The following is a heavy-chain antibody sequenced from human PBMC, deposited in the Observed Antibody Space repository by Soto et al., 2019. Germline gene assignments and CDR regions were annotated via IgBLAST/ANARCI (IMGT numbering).Heavy chain of an antibody. CDR1: GFTFSSYW. CDR2: IKQDGSEK. V-gene: IGHV3-7*01. D-gene: IGHD3-3*01. J-gene: IGHJ5*02. CDR3: AGVTIFGVVLA. Sequence: GGSLRLSCAASGFTFSSYWMSWVRQAPGKGLEWVANIKQDGSEKYYVDSVKGRFTISRDNAKNSLYLQMNSLRAEDTAVYYCAGVTIFGVVLAWGQGTLVTVSS.